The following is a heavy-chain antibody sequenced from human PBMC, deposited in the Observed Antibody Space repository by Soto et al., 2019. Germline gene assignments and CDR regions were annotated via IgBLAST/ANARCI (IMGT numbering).Heavy chain of an antibody. CDR1: GGSISSYY. CDR3: AGERFLALRNNSYYSVMDV. Sequence: PSETLSLTCTVSGGSISSYYWSWIRQPPGKGLEWIGYIYYSGSTNYNPSLKSRVTISVDTSKNQFSLKLSSVTAADTAVYYCAGERFLALRNNSYYSVMDVGGQGTTATAS. D-gene: IGHD3-3*01. V-gene: IGHV4-59*01. J-gene: IGHJ6*02. CDR2: IYYSGST.